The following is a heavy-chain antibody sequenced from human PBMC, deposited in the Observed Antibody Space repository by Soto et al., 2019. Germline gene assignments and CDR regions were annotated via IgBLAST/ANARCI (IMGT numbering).Heavy chain of an antibody. CDR1: GYTFTGYY. V-gene: IGHV1-2*02. CDR3: ARGDYCSSTSCPFSNWFDP. J-gene: IGHJ5*02. CDR2: INPNSGGT. Sequence: ASVKVSCKASGYTFTGYYMHWVRQAPGQGLEWMGWINPNSGGTNYAQKFQGRVTMTRDTSISTAYMELSRLRSDDTAVYYCARGDYCSSTSCPFSNWFDPWGQGTLVTVSS. D-gene: IGHD2-2*01.